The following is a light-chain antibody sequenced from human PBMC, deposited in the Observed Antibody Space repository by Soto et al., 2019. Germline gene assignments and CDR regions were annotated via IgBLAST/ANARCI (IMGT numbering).Light chain of an antibody. CDR2: VNSGGSH. CDR3: QTWGTGSAFVV. CDR1: SGHSNYA. J-gene: IGLJ7*01. Sequence: QSVLTQSPSASASPGASVKLTCTLSSGHSNYAIAWHQQQPEKGPRYLMKVNSGGSHIKGDGIPDRFSGSSSGAERYLFISSLQSEDEADYYCQTWGTGSAFVVFGGGTQLTVL. V-gene: IGLV4-69*01.